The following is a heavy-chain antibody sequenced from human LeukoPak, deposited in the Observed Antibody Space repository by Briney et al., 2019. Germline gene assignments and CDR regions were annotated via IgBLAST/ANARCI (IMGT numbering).Heavy chain of an antibody. Sequence: SETLSLTCTVSGGSISSGDYYWSWIRQPPGRGLEWIGYIYYSGSTYYNPSLKSRVTISVDTSKNQFSLKLSSVTAADTAVYYCAGALDDFWSGYHFDYWGQGTLVTVSS. J-gene: IGHJ4*02. CDR2: IYYSGST. CDR1: GGSISSGDYY. D-gene: IGHD3-3*01. V-gene: IGHV4-30-4*01. CDR3: AGALDDFWSGYHFDY.